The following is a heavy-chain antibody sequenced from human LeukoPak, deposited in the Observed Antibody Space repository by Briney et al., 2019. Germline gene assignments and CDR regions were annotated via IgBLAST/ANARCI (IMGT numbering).Heavy chain of an antibody. D-gene: IGHD5-24*01. Sequence: GGSLRLSCAASGFTFSSYAMSWVRQAPGKGLEWVSAISGSGGSTYYADSVKGWFTISRDNSKNTLYLQMNSLRAEDTAVYYCAREIGEGYSGTFDYWGQGTLVTVSS. J-gene: IGHJ4*02. CDR2: ISGSGGST. CDR3: AREIGEGYSGTFDY. CDR1: GFTFSSYA. V-gene: IGHV3-23*01.